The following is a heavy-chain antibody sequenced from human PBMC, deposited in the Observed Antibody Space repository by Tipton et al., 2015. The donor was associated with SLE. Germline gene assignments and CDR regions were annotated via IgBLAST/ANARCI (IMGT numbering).Heavy chain of an antibody. CDR2: IKNKSDGGTT. CDR1: GFTFSNAW. CDR3: TTGWGEGFDF. D-gene: IGHD3-10*01. J-gene: IGHJ3*01. Sequence: SLRLSCSASGFTFSNAWMSWVRQAPGRGLEWVGLIKNKSDGGTTEDAAPVKGRFSRASDQSKNTLELENNSLKTEDTDVYYCTTGWGEGFDFWGQGTMVTGSS. V-gene: IGHV3-15*01.